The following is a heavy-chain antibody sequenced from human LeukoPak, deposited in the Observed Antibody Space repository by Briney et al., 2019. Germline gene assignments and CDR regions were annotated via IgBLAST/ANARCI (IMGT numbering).Heavy chain of an antibody. Sequence: GGSLRLSCAASGLTLSGYSVNWVRQAPGKGLEWVSLVSSSSSYTYYADSVMGRFTISRDKARNSVFLQMDSLRAEDTAVYYCARGRPACSNIHCHPGWFDPWGQGTLVTVSS. D-gene: IGHD2-15*01. J-gene: IGHJ5*02. CDR1: GLTLSGYS. CDR3: ARGRPACSNIHCHPGWFDP. CDR2: VSSSSSYT. V-gene: IGHV3-21*01.